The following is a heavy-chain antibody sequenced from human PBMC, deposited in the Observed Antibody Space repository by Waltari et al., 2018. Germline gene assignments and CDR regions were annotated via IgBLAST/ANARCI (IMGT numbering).Heavy chain of an antibody. V-gene: IGHV4-38-2*01. CDR1: GYSISSGYS. D-gene: IGHD2-15*01. CDR2: IYHSGST. J-gene: IGHJ4*02. Sequence: QVQLQESGPGLVKPSETLSLTCAVSGYSISSGYSWVWIRQPPGKGLEWIGSIYHSGSTYYNPSLKSRVTISVDTSKNQFSLKLSSVTAADTAVYYCARGVLKYYFDYWGQGTLVTVSS. CDR3: ARGVLKYYFDY.